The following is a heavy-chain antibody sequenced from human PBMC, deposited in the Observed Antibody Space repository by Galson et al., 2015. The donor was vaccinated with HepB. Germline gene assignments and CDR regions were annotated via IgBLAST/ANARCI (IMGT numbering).Heavy chain of an antibody. CDR3: ARDHVVAVTTVGGSGY. D-gene: IGHD4-17*01. CDR2: ISAYNGNT. V-gene: IGHV1-18*04. Sequence: SVKVSCKASGYTFTSYGISWVRQAPGQGLEWMGWISAYNGNTNYAQKLQGRVTMTTDTSTSTAYMELRSLRSDDTAVYYCARDHVVAVTTVGGSGYWGQGTLVTVSS. J-gene: IGHJ4*02. CDR1: GYTFTSYG.